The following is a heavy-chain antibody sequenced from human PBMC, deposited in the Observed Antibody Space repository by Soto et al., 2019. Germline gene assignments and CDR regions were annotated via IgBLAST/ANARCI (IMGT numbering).Heavy chain of an antibody. V-gene: IGHV1-3*01. CDR1: GYTFTSYA. J-gene: IGHJ3*02. CDR2: VNAGNGNT. D-gene: IGHD5-18*01. CDR3: ARDPAPSILLWYDAFDI. Sequence: GASVKVSCKASGYTFTSYALHWVRQAPGQRLEWMGWVNAGNGNTKYSQKFQGRVTITRDTSASTAYMELSSLRSEDTAVYYCARDPAPSILLWYDAFDIWGQGTMVTVSS.